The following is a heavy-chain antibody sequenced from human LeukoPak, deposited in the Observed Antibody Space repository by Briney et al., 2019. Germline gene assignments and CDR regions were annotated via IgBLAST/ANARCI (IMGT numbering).Heavy chain of an antibody. CDR1: GYTFTSYD. J-gene: IGHJ6*03. CDR2: MNPNSGNT. Sequence: ASVKVSCKASGYTFTSYDINWVRQATGQGLEWMGWMNPNSGNTGYAQKFQGRVTITRNTSISTAYMELSSLRSEDTAVHYCARGLVVWGEDYYYMDVWGKGTTVTVSS. CDR3: ARGLVVWGEDYYYMDV. V-gene: IGHV1-8*03. D-gene: IGHD2-8*02.